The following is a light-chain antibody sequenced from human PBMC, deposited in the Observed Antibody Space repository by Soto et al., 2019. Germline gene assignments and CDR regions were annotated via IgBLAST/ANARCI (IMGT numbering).Light chain of an antibody. Sequence: EIVLTQSPATLSLSPGERATLSCRASQSGSSNYLAWYQQKPGQAPRLLMYGASSRATGIPARFSGSGSGTGFTLTISRVEAEDFGVYYCQQYGSSPYTFGQGTKLEIK. J-gene: IGKJ2*01. CDR1: QSGSSNY. V-gene: IGKV3-20*01. CDR3: QQYGSSPYT. CDR2: GAS.